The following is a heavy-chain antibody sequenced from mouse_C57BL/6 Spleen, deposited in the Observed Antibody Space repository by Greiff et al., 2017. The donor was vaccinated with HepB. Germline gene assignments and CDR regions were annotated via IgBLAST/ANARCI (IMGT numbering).Heavy chain of an antibody. Sequence: LVESGAELVKPGASVKMSCKASGYTFTSYWITWVKQRPGQGLEWIGDIYPGSGCTNYNEKFKSKATLTVDTSSSTAYMQLSSLTSEDSAVYYCARGGTYSNYEYWGQGTTLTVSS. CDR2: IYPGSGCT. CDR3: ARGGTYSNYEY. J-gene: IGHJ2*01. V-gene: IGHV1-55*01. CDR1: GYTFTSYW. D-gene: IGHD2-5*01.